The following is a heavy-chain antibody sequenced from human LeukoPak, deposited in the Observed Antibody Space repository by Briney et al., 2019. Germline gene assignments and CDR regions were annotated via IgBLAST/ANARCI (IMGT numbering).Heavy chain of an antibody. CDR1: GGSVSSGDYY. V-gene: IGHV4-30-4*01. CDR3: ASYCSGGSCKYNWFDP. J-gene: IGHJ5*02. Sequence: SETLSLTCTVSGGSVSSGDYYWSWIRQPPGKGLEWIGYIYYTGSTDYNPSLKSRVTISVDTSKNQFSLKLSSVTAADTAVYYCASYCSGGSCKYNWFDPWGQGTLVTVSS. D-gene: IGHD2-15*01. CDR2: IYYTGST.